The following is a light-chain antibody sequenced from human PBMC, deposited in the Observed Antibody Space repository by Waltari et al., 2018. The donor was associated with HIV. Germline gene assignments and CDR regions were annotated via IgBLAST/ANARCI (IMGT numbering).Light chain of an antibody. V-gene: IGKV3-11*01. CDR3: QQRRAWPPT. CDR1: EFVEIF. J-gene: IGKJ4*01. Sequence: EIVLTQSPATLSLSPGERATISCRASEFVEIFIGWFQQKPGQPPRLVVYNASNRAAGIPARFTGSWSGTDFTLTISGLEPEDFAVYFCQQRRAWPPTFGGGTKVELK. CDR2: NAS.